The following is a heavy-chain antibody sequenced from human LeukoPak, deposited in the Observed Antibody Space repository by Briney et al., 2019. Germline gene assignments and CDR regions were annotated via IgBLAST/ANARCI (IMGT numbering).Heavy chain of an antibody. V-gene: IGHV3-23*01. J-gene: IGHJ4*02. CDR1: GFTFSSYA. D-gene: IGHD3-22*01. Sequence: GGSLRLSCAASGFTFSSYAMSWVRQAPGKGLEWVSGISGSGDNTYYADSVKGRFTISRDKSKNTLYVQVNSLGTEDTAAYYCAKGSYYDSSGSFYFDYWGQGTLVTVSS. CDR3: AKGSYYDSSGSFYFDY. CDR2: ISGSGDNT.